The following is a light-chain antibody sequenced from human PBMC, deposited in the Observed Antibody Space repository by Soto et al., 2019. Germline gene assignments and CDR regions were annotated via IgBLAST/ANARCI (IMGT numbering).Light chain of an antibody. J-gene: IGKJ1*01. CDR1: QSVSSSN. V-gene: IGKV3-20*01. Sequence: EIVLTQSPGTLSLSPGERATLSCSASQSVSSSNLAWYQQKPGQTPMLLIYGATSRANGIADRFSGSGYGTTLTVTISRLGREDCGVYYRQLYGISPDWTVGGGTEVRIK. CDR3: QLYGISPDWT. CDR2: GAT.